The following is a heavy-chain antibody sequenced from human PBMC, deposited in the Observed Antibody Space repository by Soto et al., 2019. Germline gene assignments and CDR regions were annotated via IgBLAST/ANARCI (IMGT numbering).Heavy chain of an antibody. V-gene: IGHV3-30-3*01. J-gene: IGHJ4*02. Sequence: QVQLVESGGGVVQPGRSLRLSCAASGFTFSSYAMHWVCQAPGKGLEWVAVISYDGSNKYYADSVKGRFTISRDNSKNTLYLQMNSLRAEDTAVYYCARLQRWLPEREVDYWGQGTLVTVSS. CDR2: ISYDGSNK. CDR1: GFTFSSYA. D-gene: IGHD5-18*01. CDR3: ARLQRWLPEREVDY.